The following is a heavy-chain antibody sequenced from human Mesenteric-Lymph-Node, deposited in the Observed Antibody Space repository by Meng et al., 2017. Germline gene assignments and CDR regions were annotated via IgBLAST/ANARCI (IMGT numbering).Heavy chain of an antibody. Sequence: SETLSLTCAVNDGSFSGYFWSWVRQPPGKGLEWIGQVDPSGGTSYNPSLKSRATISLDTSQIQFSLRSAAVTAADTAVYYCARHKIGSWSFDIWGQGTMVTVSS. CDR1: DGSFSGYF. J-gene: IGHJ3*02. CDR3: ARHKIGSWSFDI. D-gene: IGHD3-10*01. V-gene: IGHV4-34*01. CDR2: VDPSGGT.